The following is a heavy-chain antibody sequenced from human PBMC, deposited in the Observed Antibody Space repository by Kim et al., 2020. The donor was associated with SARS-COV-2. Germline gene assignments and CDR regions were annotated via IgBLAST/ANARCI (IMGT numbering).Heavy chain of an antibody. J-gene: IGHJ6*02. CDR3: ASPPTSPGLNWLRNYYGMDV. CDR2: ITQDGSEK. D-gene: IGHD2-8*02. CDR1: GFTFSSYW. Sequence: GGSLRLSCAASGFTFSSYWMSWVRQAPGKGLEWAANITQDGSEKYYVDSVKGRFTISRDNAKNSLYLQMNSLRAEDTAVYYCASPPTSPGLNWLRNYYGMDVWGQGTTVTVSS. V-gene: IGHV3-7*01.